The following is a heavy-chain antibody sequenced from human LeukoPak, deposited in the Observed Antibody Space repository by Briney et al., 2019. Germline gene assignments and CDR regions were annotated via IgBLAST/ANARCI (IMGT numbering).Heavy chain of an antibody. D-gene: IGHD3-16*02. Sequence: SVKVSCKAPGGTFSSYAISWVRQAPGQGLEWMGGIIPIFGTANYAQKFQGRVTITTDESTSTAYMELSSLRSEGTAVYYCAILPYDYVWGSYRLYYFDYWGQGTLVTVSS. CDR1: GGTFSSYA. V-gene: IGHV1-69*05. J-gene: IGHJ4*02. CDR2: IIPIFGTA. CDR3: AILPYDYVWGSYRLYYFDY.